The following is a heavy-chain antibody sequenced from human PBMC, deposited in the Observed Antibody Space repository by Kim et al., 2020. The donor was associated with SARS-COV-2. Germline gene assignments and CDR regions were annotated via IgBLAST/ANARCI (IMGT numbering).Heavy chain of an antibody. Sequence: SVKGRFTISRDNSKNTLYLQMNSLRAEDTAVYYCAKGTSYYDSSGYYLDYWGQGTLVTVSS. J-gene: IGHJ4*02. D-gene: IGHD3-22*01. CDR3: AKGTSYYDSSGYYLDY. V-gene: IGHV3-23*01.